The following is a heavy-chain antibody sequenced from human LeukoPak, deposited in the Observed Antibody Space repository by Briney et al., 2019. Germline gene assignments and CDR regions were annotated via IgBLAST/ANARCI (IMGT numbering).Heavy chain of an antibody. D-gene: IGHD3-22*01. CDR2: INHSGST. CDR1: GGSFSGYY. V-gene: IGHV4-34*01. J-gene: IGHJ4*02. Sequence: PSETLSLTCAVYGGSFSGYYWSWIRQPPGKGLEWIGEINHSGSTNYNPSLKSRVTISVDTSKNQFSLKLSSVTAADTAVYYCARLPLITYYYDSSGYGYFDYWGQGTLVTVSS. CDR3: ARLPLITYYYDSSGYGYFDY.